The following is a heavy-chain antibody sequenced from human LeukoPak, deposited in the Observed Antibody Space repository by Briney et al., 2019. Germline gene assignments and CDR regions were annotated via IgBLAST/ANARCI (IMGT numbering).Heavy chain of an antibody. D-gene: IGHD3-22*01. Sequence: SETLSRTGTGSGGSISSYYWSWIRQPPGKGLEWIGYIYYSGSTNYNPSLKSRVTISVDTSKNQFSLKMSSVTAADTAVYYCARRVMNYDSSGYYFDYWGQGTLVTVSS. J-gene: IGHJ4*02. CDR1: GGSISSYY. CDR3: ARRVMNYDSSGYYFDY. CDR2: IYYSGST. V-gene: IGHV4-59*08.